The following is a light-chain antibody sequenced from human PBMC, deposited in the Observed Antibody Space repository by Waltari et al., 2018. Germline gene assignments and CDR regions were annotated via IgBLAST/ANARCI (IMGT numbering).Light chain of an antibody. J-gene: IGLJ2*01. CDR2: RND. CDR1: SPNTGSNA. Sequence: QSVLPHSPSASGTPGPRVTLFSSGSSPNTGSNAVTWYRQPPGTAPKLLIFRNDQRPSGVPDRFSGSKSGTSASLAISGLQSEDEADYYCAAWDDSLNGVVFGGGTKLTVL. V-gene: IGLV1-44*01. CDR3: AAWDDSLNGVV.